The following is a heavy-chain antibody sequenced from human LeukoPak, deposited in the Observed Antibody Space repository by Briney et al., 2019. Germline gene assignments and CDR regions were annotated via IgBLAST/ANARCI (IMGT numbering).Heavy chain of an antibody. Sequence: SETLSLTCAVYGGSFSVYYWSWIRQPPGKGLEWIGEINHSGSTNYNPSLKSRVTISVDTSKNQFSLKLSSVTAADTAVYYCAGLGYCSSTSCRGPWGQGTLVTVSS. CDR3: AGLGYCSSTSCRGP. V-gene: IGHV4-34*01. CDR1: GGSFSVYY. CDR2: INHSGST. J-gene: IGHJ4*02. D-gene: IGHD2-2*01.